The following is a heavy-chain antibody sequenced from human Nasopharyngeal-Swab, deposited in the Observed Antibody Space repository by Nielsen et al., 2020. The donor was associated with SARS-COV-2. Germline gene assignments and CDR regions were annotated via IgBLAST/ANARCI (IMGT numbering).Heavy chain of an antibody. V-gene: IGHV3-48*04. D-gene: IGHD5-24*01. CDR2: ISSSSSTI. Sequence: GESLKISCAASGFTFSSYSMNWVHQAPGKGLEWVSYISSSSSTIYYADSVKGRFTISRDNAKNSLYLQMNSLRAEDTAVYYCARDQGPVRWLQPYYMDVWGKGTTVTVSS. J-gene: IGHJ6*03. CDR1: GFTFSSYS. CDR3: ARDQGPVRWLQPYYMDV.